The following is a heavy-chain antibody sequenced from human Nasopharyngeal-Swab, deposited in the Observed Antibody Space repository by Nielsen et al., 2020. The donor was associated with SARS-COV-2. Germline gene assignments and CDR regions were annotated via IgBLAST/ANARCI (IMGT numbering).Heavy chain of an antibody. CDR1: GGSFNGFY. Sequence: SETLSLTCSVSGGSFNGFYWNWIRQPPGKGLEWIGEINHNERTNYNPSLKSRVTMSVDTSKNQLSLKLTSLTAADTAMYYCARGQDGAAAALWGQGTLVTVSS. D-gene: IGHD6-13*01. CDR2: INHNERT. CDR3: ARGQDGAAAAL. V-gene: IGHV4-34*01. J-gene: IGHJ4*02.